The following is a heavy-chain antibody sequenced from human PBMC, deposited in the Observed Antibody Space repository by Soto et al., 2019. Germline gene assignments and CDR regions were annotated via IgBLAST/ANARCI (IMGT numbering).Heavy chain of an antibody. CDR3: ARDYCSSTSCPLLYYYGMDV. CDR2: ISYDGSNK. J-gene: IGHJ6*02. CDR1: GFTFSSYA. D-gene: IGHD2-2*01. Sequence: GSLRLSCAASGFTFSSYAMHWVRQAPGKGLEWVAVISYDGSNKYYADSVKGRFTISRDNSKNTLYLQMNSLRAEDTAVYYCARDYCSSTSCPLLYYYGMDVWGQGTTVTV. V-gene: IGHV3-30-3*01.